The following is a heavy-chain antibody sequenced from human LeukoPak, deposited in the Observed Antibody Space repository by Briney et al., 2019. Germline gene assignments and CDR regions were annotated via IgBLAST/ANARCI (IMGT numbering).Heavy chain of an antibody. CDR2: IYTSGST. CDR3: ARHLDYYDSTGYSLNYFDY. D-gene: IGHD3-22*01. Sequence: PSETLSLTCTVSGGSISSYYWSWIRQPAGKGLEWIGRIYTSGSTNYNPSLKSRVTISGDTSKNHFSLKLSSVTAADTAVYFCARHLDYYDSTGYSLNYFDYWGQGTLVTVSS. J-gene: IGHJ4*02. V-gene: IGHV4-4*07. CDR1: GGSISSYY.